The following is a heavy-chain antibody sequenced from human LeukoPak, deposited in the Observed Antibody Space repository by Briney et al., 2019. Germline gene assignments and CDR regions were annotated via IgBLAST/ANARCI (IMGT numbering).Heavy chain of an antibody. V-gene: IGHV3-74*01. CDR2: INTDGSST. CDR3: ARALKYVDTNYYYYMDV. CDR1: GFTFSSHW. D-gene: IGHD5-18*01. Sequence: GGSLRLSCAASGFTFSSHWMHWVRQAPGKGLVWVSRINTDGSSTSYADSVKGRFTISRDNAKNTLYMQMNSLRAEDTAVYYCARALKYVDTNYYYYMDVWGKGTTVTVSS. J-gene: IGHJ6*03.